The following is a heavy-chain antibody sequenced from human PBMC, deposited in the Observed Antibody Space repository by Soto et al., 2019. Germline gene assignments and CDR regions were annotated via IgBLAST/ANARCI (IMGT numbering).Heavy chain of an antibody. J-gene: IGHJ4*02. CDR1: GFTLRSYV. V-gene: IGHV3-33*05. CDR3: ARWGTTGGLDV. Sequence: QVQLVESGGGVVQPGTSLRLSCVGSGFTLRSYVIHWVRQAPGKGLEWVALTSYDGSNNFYGDSVKGRFTISRDNSRNTVELQRDSLRLEDTALYYCARWGTTGGLDVWGQGTLVSVSS. D-gene: IGHD3-16*01. CDR2: TSYDGSNN.